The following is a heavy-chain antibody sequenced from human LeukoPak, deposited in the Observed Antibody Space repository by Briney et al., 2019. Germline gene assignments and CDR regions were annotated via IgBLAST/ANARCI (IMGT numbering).Heavy chain of an antibody. J-gene: IGHJ4*02. CDR2: INPSGGST. CDR1: GYTCTSSN. Sequence: ASVKVSCKASGYTCTSSNIHCERQAPGQGLEWMGIINPSGGSTSYAQKFQGRVTMTRDTSTRTVYMELSSLTSEDTAVYYCARTVGADLYYCDNWGQGTLVTVSS. CDR3: ARTVGADLYYCDN. V-gene: IGHV1-46*01. D-gene: IGHD1-26*01.